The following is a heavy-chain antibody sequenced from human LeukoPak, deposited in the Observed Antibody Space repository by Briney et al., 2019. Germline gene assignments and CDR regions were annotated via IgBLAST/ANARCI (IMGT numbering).Heavy chain of an antibody. CDR2: IYTSGST. V-gene: IGHV4-4*07. J-gene: IGHJ4*02. D-gene: IGHD5-12*01. Sequence: SETLSLTCTVSGGSISSYYWSWIRQPAGKGLEWIGRIYTSGSTNYNPSLKSRVTISVDTSKNQFSLKLSSVTAADTAVYYCASYRIGPYGGYAAFDYWGQGTLVTVSS. CDR3: ASYRIGPYGGYAAFDY. CDR1: GGSISSYY.